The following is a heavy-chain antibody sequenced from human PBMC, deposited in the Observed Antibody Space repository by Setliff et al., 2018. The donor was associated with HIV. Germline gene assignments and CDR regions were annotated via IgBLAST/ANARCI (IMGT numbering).Heavy chain of an antibody. V-gene: IGHV4-39*01. Sequence: SETLSLTCAVYGGSFSGYYWGWIRQPPGKGLEWIGSIYYSGSTYYNPSLKSRVTISVDTSKNQFSLKVRSVTAADTAVYYCARHWPKDYYYYMDVWGKGTTVTVSS. CDR2: IYYSGST. CDR3: ARHWPKDYYYYMDV. CDR1: GGSFSGYY. J-gene: IGHJ6*03.